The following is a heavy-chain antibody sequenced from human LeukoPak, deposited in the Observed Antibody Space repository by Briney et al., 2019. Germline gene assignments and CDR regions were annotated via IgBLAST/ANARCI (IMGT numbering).Heavy chain of an antibody. J-gene: IGHJ4*02. CDR3: AKDMGRYCSGGRCYPA. CDR2: ISSSSSYI. Sequence: GGSLRLSCAASGFTFSSYSMNWVRQAPGKGLEWVSSISSSSSYIYYADSVKGRFTISRDNAKNSLYLQMNSLRAEDTALYYCAKDMGRYCSGGRCYPAWGQGTLVTVSS. D-gene: IGHD2-15*01. V-gene: IGHV3-21*04. CDR1: GFTFSSYS.